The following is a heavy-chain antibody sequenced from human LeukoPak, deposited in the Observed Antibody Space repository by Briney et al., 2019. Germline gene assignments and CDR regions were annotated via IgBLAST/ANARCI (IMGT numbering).Heavy chain of an antibody. J-gene: IGHJ4*02. CDR1: GASISSFH. V-gene: IGHV4-4*07. CDR2: IYSSGST. CDR3: ARKDGDY. Sequence: SETLSLTCTVSGASISSFHWTWIRQPAGKGLEWIRLIYSSGSTIYNPSLKSRVAMSVDMTKNQLSLKLSSVTAADTAMYYCARKDGDYWGQGTLVTVSS.